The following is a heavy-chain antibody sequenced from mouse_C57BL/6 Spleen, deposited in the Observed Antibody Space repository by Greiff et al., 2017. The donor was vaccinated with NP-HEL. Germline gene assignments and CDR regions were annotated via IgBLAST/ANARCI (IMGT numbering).Heavy chain of an antibody. J-gene: IGHJ4*01. Sequence: QVQLQQSGPELVKPGASVKISCKASGYAFSSSWMNWVKQRPGKGLEWIGRIYPGDGDTNYNGKFKGKATLTADKSSSTAYMQLSSLTSEDSAVYFCARSSTMVTNYYAMDYWGQGTSVTVSS. CDR2: IYPGDGDT. V-gene: IGHV1-82*01. CDR1: GYAFSSSW. CDR3: ARSSTMVTNYYAMDY. D-gene: IGHD2-2*01.